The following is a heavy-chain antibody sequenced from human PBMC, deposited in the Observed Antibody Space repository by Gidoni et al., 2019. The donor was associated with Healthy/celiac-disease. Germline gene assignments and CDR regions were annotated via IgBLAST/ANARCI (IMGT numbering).Heavy chain of an antibody. D-gene: IGHD2-21*01. CDR1: ACTCRRRG. CDR2: ISYDGSKK. V-gene: IGHV3-30*18. Sequence: QVQLVESGGVVGQHGRSLRLSGAASACTCRRRGVHWVRQAPGKGLGWVAVISYDGSKKYYADSVKGRFTISRDNSKNTLYLQMNSLRAEDTAVYSCAKDHRGLTCGGDCYSYGMDVWGQGTTVTVSS. CDR3: AKDHRGLTCGGDCYSYGMDV. J-gene: IGHJ6*02.